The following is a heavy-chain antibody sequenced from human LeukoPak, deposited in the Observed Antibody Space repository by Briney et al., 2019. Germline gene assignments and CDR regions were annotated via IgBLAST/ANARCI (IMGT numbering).Heavy chain of an antibody. CDR2: IYHSGST. Sequence: SETLSLTCAVSGYSISNDYYWGWIRQPPGKGLEWIGSIYHSGSTYYNPSLKSRLTISVDTSKNQFSLKVTSVTAADTAVYYCARHVAAAATRKENYYGLDVWGTGTTVTVSS. CDR3: ARHVAAAATRKENYYGLDV. CDR1: GYSISNDYY. V-gene: IGHV4-38-2*01. D-gene: IGHD6-13*01. J-gene: IGHJ6*04.